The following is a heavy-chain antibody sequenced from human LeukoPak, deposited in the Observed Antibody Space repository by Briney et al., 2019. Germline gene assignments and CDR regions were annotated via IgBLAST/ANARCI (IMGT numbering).Heavy chain of an antibody. D-gene: IGHD6-13*01. CDR1: GFTFSRYA. CDR2: ISSSSTI. J-gene: IGHJ2*01. Sequence: GGSLRLSCAASGFTFSRYAMSWVRQAPGKGLEWVSYISSSSTIYYADSVKGRFTISRDNAKNSLYLQMNSLRAEDTAVYYCARGGEYPGIAAAGTPNFGLWGRGTLVTVSS. V-gene: IGHV3-48*01. CDR3: ARGGEYPGIAAAGTPNFGL.